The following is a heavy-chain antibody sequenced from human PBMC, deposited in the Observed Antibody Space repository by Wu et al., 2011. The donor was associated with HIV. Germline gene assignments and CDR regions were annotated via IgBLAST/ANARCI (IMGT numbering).Heavy chain of an antibody. CDR2: IIPIFGTA. Sequence: QVQLVQSGTEVKTPGASVKVSCKAYGGTFSSFAISWVRQAPGLGLEWMGRIIPIFGTANYAQKFQGRVTIIADESTSTAYMELSSLRSEDTAVYYCATAHCSSTTCYPDFDYWGHGTLVTVSS. V-gene: IGHV1-69*18. CDR1: GGTFSSFA. D-gene: IGHD2-2*01. CDR3: ATAHCSSTTCYPDFDY. J-gene: IGHJ4*01.